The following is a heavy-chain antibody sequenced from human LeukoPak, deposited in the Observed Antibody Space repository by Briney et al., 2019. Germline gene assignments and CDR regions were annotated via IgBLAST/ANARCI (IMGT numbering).Heavy chain of an antibody. CDR2: ISSSSSYI. CDR1: GFTFSSYS. J-gene: IGHJ4*02. Sequence: GGSLRLPCAASGFTFSSYSMNWVRQAPEKGLEWVSSISSSSSYIYYADSVKGRFTISRDNAKNSLYLQMNSLRAEDTAVYYCARDSVPYYYDSSGLPPDWGQGTLVTVSS. D-gene: IGHD3-22*01. CDR3: ARDSVPYYYDSSGLPPD. V-gene: IGHV3-21*01.